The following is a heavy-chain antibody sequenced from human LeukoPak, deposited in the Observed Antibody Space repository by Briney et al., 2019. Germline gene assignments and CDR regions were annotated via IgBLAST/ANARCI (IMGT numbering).Heavy chain of an antibody. Sequence: SETLSLTCTVSTGSISSGGYYWSWIRQHPGKGLEWIGYIYYSGSTYYNPSLKSRVTISVDTSKNQFSLKLSSVTAADTAVYYCASLGYCSGGSCYSEGVHWGQGTMVTVSS. CDR2: IYYSGST. CDR3: ASLGYCSGGSCYSEGVH. D-gene: IGHD2-15*01. J-gene: IGHJ3*01. CDR1: TGSISSGGYY. V-gene: IGHV4-31*03.